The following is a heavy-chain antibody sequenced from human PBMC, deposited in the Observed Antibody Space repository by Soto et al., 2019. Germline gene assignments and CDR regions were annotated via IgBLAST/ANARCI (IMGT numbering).Heavy chain of an antibody. Sequence: QVQLVESGGGVVQPGRSLRLSCAASGFTFSSYGMHWVRQAPGKGLEWVAVIWYDGSNKYYADSVKGRFTISRDNSKNTLYLQMNSLRAEDTAVYYCAREEGLIGMVYATCFDYWGQGTLVTVSS. CDR3: AREEGLIGMVYATCFDY. D-gene: IGHD2-8*01. CDR1: GFTFSSYG. CDR2: IWYDGSNK. J-gene: IGHJ4*02. V-gene: IGHV3-33*01.